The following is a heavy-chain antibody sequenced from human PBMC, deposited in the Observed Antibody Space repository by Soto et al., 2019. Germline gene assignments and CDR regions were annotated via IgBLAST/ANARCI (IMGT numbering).Heavy chain of an antibody. Sequence: SETLSLTCAVSGGSISSDGYSWTWIRQPPGKGLDWIGYIYHNGSPYYNPSLKSRVTVSVDKSKNQFSLKLSSVTAADTAVYYCAIGRGLMGSFDPWGPGPLVTVFS. CDR1: GGSISSDGYS. D-gene: IGHD2-8*01. CDR2: IYHNGSP. J-gene: IGHJ5*02. CDR3: AIGRGLMGSFDP. V-gene: IGHV4-30-2*01.